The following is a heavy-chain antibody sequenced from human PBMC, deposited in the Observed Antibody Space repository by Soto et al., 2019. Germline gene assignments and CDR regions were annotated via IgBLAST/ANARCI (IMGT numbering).Heavy chain of an antibody. CDR1: GFPFSIYA. V-gene: IGHV3-30-3*01. Sequence: GGSLRLSCAASGFPFSIYAMHWVRQSPGKGLEWVAVISHDESNKYYADSVKGRFTISRDNSKNTLYLQMSSLRAEDTAVYYCARDGSSWSFDYWGQGTLLTLSS. J-gene: IGHJ4*02. CDR2: ISHDESNK. CDR3: ARDGSSWSFDY. D-gene: IGHD6-13*01.